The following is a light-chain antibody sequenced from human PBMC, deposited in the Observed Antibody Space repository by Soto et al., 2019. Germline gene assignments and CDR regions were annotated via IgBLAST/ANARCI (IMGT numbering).Light chain of an antibody. CDR1: SSDVGGYNY. CDR2: EVS. J-gene: IGLJ2*01. Sequence: QSVLTQPASVSGSPGQSITISCTGTSSDVGGYNYVSWYQQHPGKAPKLMIYEVSNRPSGVSNRFSGSKSGITASLTISGLQAEDEADYYCSSYTSSSTSYVVFGGGTKVTVL. CDR3: SSYTSSSTSYVV. V-gene: IGLV2-14*01.